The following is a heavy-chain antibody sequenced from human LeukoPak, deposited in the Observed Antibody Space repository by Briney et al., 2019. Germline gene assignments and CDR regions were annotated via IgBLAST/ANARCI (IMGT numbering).Heavy chain of an antibody. V-gene: IGHV4-34*01. CDR1: GGSFSGYY. CDR2: INHSGST. Sequence: PSETLSLTCAVYGGSFSGYYWSWIRQPPGKGLEWIGEINHSGSTNYNPSLKSRVTISVDTSKNQFSLKLSSVTAADTAVYYCARSKTPPYYYGMDVWGQGTTVTVSS. J-gene: IGHJ6*02. CDR3: ARSKTPPYYYGMDV.